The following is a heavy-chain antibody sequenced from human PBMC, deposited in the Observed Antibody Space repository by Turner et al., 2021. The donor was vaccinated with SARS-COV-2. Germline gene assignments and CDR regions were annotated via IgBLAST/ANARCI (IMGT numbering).Heavy chain of an antibody. Sequence: EVQLVESGGGLVKPGGSLRLSCAASGFTFSSYSMNWVRQAPGKGLEWVSSISSRSSYIYYAGSVKGRFNISRDNAKNSLYLQMNSLRAEDTAVYSCARDLYDFWSGYNSYYYGMDVWGQGTTVTVSS. CDR2: ISSRSSYI. V-gene: IGHV3-21*01. CDR1: GFTFSSYS. D-gene: IGHD3-3*01. CDR3: ARDLYDFWSGYNSYYYGMDV. J-gene: IGHJ6*02.